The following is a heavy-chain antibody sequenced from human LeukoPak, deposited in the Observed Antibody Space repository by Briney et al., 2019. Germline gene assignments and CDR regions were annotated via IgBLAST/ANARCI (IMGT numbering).Heavy chain of an antibody. D-gene: IGHD2-2*01. Sequence: GGSLRLSCAASGFTVSSNYMSWVRQAPGKGLEWVSVIYSGGSTYYADSVKGRFTISRDNSKNTLYLQMNSLRAEDTAVYSCAKTRGYASTGQALYYFDSWGQGTLVTVSS. V-gene: IGHV3-66*01. J-gene: IGHJ4*02. CDR1: GFTVSSNY. CDR2: IYSGGST. CDR3: AKTRGYASTGQALYYFDS.